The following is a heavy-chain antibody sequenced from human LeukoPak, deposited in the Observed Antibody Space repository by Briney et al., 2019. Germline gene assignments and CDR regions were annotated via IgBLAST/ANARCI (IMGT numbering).Heavy chain of an antibody. CDR2: IYTSGST. CDR3: ARDLAADGRVPDY. Sequence: KASETLSLTCTVSGGSISSGSYFWSWIRQPAGEGLEWIGRIYTSGSTNYNPSLKSRVTISVDTSKNQFSLKLSSVTAADTAVYYCARDLAADGRVPDYWGQGTLVTVSS. D-gene: IGHD6-13*01. V-gene: IGHV4-61*02. J-gene: IGHJ4*02. CDR1: GGSISSGSYF.